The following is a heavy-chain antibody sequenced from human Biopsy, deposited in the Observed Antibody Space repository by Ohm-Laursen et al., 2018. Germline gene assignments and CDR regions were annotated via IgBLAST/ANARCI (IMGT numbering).Heavy chain of an antibody. CDR2: MIPNSGKT. Sequence: ASVKVSCKASGYRFTTYDVNWVRQARGQGLEWMGWMIPNSGKTDYAQRFQGRVTLTMNTSIGTAYMELSDLRSEDTAVYYCARGSARQFSNFEASIYWFDTWGQGTLVTVSS. V-gene: IGHV1-8*01. CDR1: GYRFTTYD. J-gene: IGHJ5*02. CDR3: ARGSARQFSNFEASIYWFDT. D-gene: IGHD6-6*01.